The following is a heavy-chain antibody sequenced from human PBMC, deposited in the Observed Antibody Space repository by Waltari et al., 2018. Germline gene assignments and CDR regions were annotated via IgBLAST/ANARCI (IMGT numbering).Heavy chain of an antibody. D-gene: IGHD3-9*01. V-gene: IGHV4-59*01. CDR3: ARMRRYFDWLSPAADY. CDR2: IYYSGST. J-gene: IGHJ4*02. Sequence: QVQLQESGPGLVKPSETLSLTCTVSGGSISSYYWSWIRQPPGKGLEWIGYIYYSGSTNYNPSLRSRVTISVDTSKNQFSLKLSSVTAADTAVYYCARMRRYFDWLSPAADYWGQGTLVTVSS. CDR1: GGSISSYY.